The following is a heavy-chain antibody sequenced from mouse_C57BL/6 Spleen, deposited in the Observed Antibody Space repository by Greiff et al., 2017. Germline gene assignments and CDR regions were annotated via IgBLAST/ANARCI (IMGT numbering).Heavy chain of an antibody. CDR2: IDPENGDT. J-gene: IGHJ2*01. D-gene: IGHD2-3*01. CDR1: GFNIKDDY. Sequence: EVQLQQSGAELVRPGASVKLSCTASGFNIKDDYMHWVKQRPEQGLEWIGWIDPENGDTEYASKFQGKATITADTSSNTAYLQLSSLTSEDTAVYYCTTGGLLRGFDYWGQGTTRTVAS. V-gene: IGHV14-4*01. CDR3: TTGGLLRGFDY.